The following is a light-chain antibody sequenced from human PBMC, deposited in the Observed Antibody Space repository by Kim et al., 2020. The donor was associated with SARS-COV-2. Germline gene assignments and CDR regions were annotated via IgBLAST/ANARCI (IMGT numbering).Light chain of an antibody. J-gene: IGLJ2*01. Sequence: SYELTQPPSVSLSPGQTASITCSGDKLGDKYACWYQQKPGQSPVVVIYQDSKRPSGIPERFSGSNSGNTATLTISGTQSMDEADYYCQAWDSRVVFGGGT. CDR3: QAWDSRVV. CDR1: KLGDKY. V-gene: IGLV3-1*01. CDR2: QDS.